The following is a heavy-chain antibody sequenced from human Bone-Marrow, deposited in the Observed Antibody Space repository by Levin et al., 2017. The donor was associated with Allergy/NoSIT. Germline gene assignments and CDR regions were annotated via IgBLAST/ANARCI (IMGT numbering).Heavy chain of an antibody. V-gene: IGHV3-11*01. D-gene: IGHD3-3*01. CDR1: GFTFSDYY. Sequence: GESLKISCAASGFTFSDYYMSWIRQAPGKGLEWVSYISSSGSTIYYADSVKGRFTISRDNAKNSLYLQMNSLRAEDTAVYYCARESGDSPWIDYWGQGTLVTVSS. CDR3: ARESGDSPWIDY. CDR2: ISSSGSTI. J-gene: IGHJ4*02.